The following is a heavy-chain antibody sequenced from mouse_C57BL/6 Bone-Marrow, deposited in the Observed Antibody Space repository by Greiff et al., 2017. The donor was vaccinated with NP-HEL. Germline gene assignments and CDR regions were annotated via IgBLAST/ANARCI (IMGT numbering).Heavy chain of an antibody. CDR1: GYSITSGYY. CDR2: ISYDGSN. J-gene: IGHJ2*01. CDR3: ASAQYDYGDFDY. Sequence: EVKLQESGPGLVKPSQSLSLTCSVTGYSITSGYYWNWIRQFPGNKLEWVGYISYDGSNNYNPSLKNRISITRDTSKNQFFLKLNSVTTEDTATYYCASAQYDYGDFDYWGQGTTLTVSS. V-gene: IGHV3-6*01. D-gene: IGHD2-4*01.